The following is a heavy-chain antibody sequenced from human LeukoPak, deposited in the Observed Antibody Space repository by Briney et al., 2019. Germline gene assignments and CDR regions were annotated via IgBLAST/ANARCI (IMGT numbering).Heavy chain of an antibody. D-gene: IGHD3-9*01. CDR2: IKSKTDGGTT. J-gene: IGHJ3*02. V-gene: IGHV3-15*01. CDR1: GFTFSSFA. CDR3: TTDPPILRYFDWTSGPDAFDI. Sequence: GGSLRLSCAASGFTFSSFAMSWVRQAPGKGLEWVGRIKSKTDGGTTDYAAPVKGRFTISRDDSKNTLYLQMNSLKTEDTAVYYCTTDPPILRYFDWTSGPDAFDIWGQGTMVTVSS.